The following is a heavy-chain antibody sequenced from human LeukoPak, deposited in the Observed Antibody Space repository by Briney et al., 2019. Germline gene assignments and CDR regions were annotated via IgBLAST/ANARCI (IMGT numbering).Heavy chain of an antibody. CDR2: INPNSGGT. CDR1: GYTFTGYY. V-gene: IGHV1-2*02. D-gene: IGHD2-15*01. CDR3: ARVRRCSGGSCYSGWFDP. J-gene: IGHJ5*02. Sequence: ASVKVSCKASGYTFTGYYMHWVRQAPGHGLEWMGWINPNSGGTNYAQKFQGRVTMTRDTSISTAYMELSRLRSDDTAVYYCARVRRCSGGSCYSGWFDPWGQGTLVTVSS.